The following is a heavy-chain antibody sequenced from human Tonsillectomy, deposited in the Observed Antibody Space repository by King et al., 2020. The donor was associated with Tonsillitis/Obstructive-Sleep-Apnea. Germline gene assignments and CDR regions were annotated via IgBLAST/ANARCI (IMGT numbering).Heavy chain of an antibody. CDR2: IRTSSPYP. CDR1: GFTFSDYY. CDR3: ARARDVYDTSGSGFGY. J-gene: IGHJ4*02. D-gene: IGHD3-22*01. Sequence: LVESGGGLVMPEGSLRLSCAASGFTFSDYYMSWIRQAPGKGLEWVSYIRTSSPYPSYADSVKGRFTISRDNAKNSLYLQMNSLRAEDTAVYYCARARDVYDTSGSGFGYWGQGTLVTVSS. V-gene: IGHV3-11*05.